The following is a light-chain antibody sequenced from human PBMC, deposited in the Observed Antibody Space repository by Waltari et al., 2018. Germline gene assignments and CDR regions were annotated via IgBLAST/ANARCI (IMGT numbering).Light chain of an antibody. CDR3: QKYGTLPAT. J-gene: IGKJ1*01. V-gene: IGKV3-20*01. CDR1: QSVTRPF. Sequence: EIVLTQSPGTLSLSPGDRATLSCRASQSVTRPFAWYQQKPVQAPRLLISGASSRATGIPDRFSGSGSGTDFSLTISRLEPEDFAVYYCQKYGTLPATFGQGAKVEIK. CDR2: GAS.